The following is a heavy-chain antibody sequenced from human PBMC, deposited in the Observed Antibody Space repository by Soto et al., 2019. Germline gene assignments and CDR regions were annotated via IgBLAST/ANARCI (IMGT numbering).Heavy chain of an antibody. V-gene: IGHV1-69*18. CDR2: IIPIFASP. J-gene: IGHJ4*02. D-gene: IGHD6-19*01. CDR1: GGTFSNYA. Sequence: QVQLVQSGAEVKKPGSSVKVSCKASGGTFSNYAITWVRQAPGQGLEWMGTIIPIFASPRYAQKFQGRFTITGDDSTSTTYIDLSSLRSEDTAVYYCARDAGIPVVGRGTSFEYWGQGTLVIVSS. CDR3: ARDAGIPVVGRGTSFEY.